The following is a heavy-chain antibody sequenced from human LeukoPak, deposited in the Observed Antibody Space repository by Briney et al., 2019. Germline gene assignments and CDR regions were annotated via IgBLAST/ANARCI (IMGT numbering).Heavy chain of an antibody. D-gene: IGHD4-17*01. CDR2: LYTSGST. CDR1: GGSISSYY. V-gene: IGHV4-4*07. Sequence: SETLSLTCTVSGGSISSYYWSWVRQPPGKGLEWHGRLYTSGSTNYNPSLKGRVTMSIDTSKNQFSLKLSSVTAADTALYYCARASYGDYNFDYWGQGTLVTVSS. CDR3: ARASYGDYNFDY. J-gene: IGHJ4*02.